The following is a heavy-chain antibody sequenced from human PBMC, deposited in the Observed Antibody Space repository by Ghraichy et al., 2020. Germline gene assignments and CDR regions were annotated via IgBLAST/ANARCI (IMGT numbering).Heavy chain of an antibody. CDR3: ARDGYTGYDLEF. Sequence: GSLSLTCTVSGDSIGRTSYYWAWIRQPPGKGLEWIGSSYYSGRTYYSPSLTGRVTISVDTSKNQFSLKLNSVTAADTAVYFCARDGYTGYDLEFWGRGTLVTVSS. V-gene: IGHV4-39*07. J-gene: IGHJ4*02. D-gene: IGHD5-12*01. CDR1: GDSIGRTSYY. CDR2: SYYSGRT.